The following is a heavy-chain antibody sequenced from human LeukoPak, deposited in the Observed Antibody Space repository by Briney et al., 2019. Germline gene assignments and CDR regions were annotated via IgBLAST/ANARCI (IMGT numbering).Heavy chain of an antibody. V-gene: IGHV3-48*03. Sequence: PGGYLRLSCAASGFTFSSYEMNWVRQAPGKGLEWVSYISSSGSTIYYADSVKGRFTISRDNAKNSLYLQMNSLRAEDTAVYYCARVVVVAPHYGMDVWGKGTTVTVSS. CDR1: GFTFSSYE. CDR2: ISSSGSTI. D-gene: IGHD2-2*01. CDR3: ARVVVVAPHYGMDV. J-gene: IGHJ6*04.